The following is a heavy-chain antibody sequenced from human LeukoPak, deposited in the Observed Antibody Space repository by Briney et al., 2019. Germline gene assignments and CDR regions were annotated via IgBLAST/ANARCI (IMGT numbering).Heavy chain of an antibody. D-gene: IGHD3-22*01. CDR2: INPNSGGT. CDR3: ARANDSSGYLFFDY. CDR1: GYTFTGYY. J-gene: IGHJ4*02. V-gene: IGHV1-2*02. Sequence: ASVKVSCKASGYTFTGYYMHWVRQAPGQRLEWMGWINPNSGGTNYAQKFQGRVTMTRDTSISTAYMELSRLRSDDTAVYYCARANDSSGYLFFDYWGQGTLVTVSS.